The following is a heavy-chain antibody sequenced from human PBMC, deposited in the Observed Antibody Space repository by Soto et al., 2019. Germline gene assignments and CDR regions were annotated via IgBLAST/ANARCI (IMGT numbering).Heavy chain of an antibody. CDR3: ARASVATVPDDYYYYYMDV. J-gene: IGHJ6*03. CDR2: INPSGGST. D-gene: IGHD5-12*01. Sequence: ASVKVSCKASGYTFTSYYMHWVRQAPGQGLEWMGIINPSGGSTSYAQKFQGRVTMTRDTSTSTVYMELSSLRSEDTAVYYCARASVATVPDDYYYYYMDVWGKGTTVTVAS. CDR1: GYTFTSYY. V-gene: IGHV1-46*03.